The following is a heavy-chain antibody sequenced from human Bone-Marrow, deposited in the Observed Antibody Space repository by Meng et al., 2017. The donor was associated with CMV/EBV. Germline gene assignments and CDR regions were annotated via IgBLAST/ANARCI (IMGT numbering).Heavy chain of an antibody. D-gene: IGHD2-2*01. CDR3: ARVRLVPGTDNYYYYYGMDV. CDR2: ISSSSSYI. Sequence: GESLKISCAASGFTFSSYSMNWVRQAPGKGLEWVSSISSSSSYIYYADSVKGRFTISRDNAKNSLYLQMNSLRAEDTAVYYCARVRLVPGTDNYYYYYGMDVWGRGTTVTVSS. J-gene: IGHJ6*02. V-gene: IGHV3-21*01. CDR1: GFTFSSYS.